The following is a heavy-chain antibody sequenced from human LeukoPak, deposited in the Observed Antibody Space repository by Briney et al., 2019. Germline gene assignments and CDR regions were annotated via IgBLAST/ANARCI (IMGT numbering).Heavy chain of an antibody. D-gene: IGHD6-13*01. J-gene: IGHJ5*02. CDR1: GGSFSGYY. V-gene: IGHV4-34*01. CDR2: ISHSGST. CDR3: ARTGSSSWYKWFDP. Sequence: IPSETLSLTCAVYGGSFSGYYWSWIRQPPGKGLEWIGEISHSGSTNYNPSLKSRVTISVDTSKNQFSLKLSSVTAADTAVYYCARTGSSSWYKWFDPWGQGTLVTVSS.